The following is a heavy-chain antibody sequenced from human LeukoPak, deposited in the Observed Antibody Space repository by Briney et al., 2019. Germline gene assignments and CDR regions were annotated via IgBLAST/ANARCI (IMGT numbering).Heavy chain of an antibody. V-gene: IGHV3-33*06. CDR1: GFTFSSYG. D-gene: IGHD3-3*01. CDR2: IWYDGSNK. Sequence: GGSLRLSCAASGFTFSSYGMHWVRQAPGKGLEWVAVIWYDGSNKYYADSVKGRFTISRDNSKNTLYLQMNSLRAEDTAVYYCAKESGYERDFDYWGQGTPVTVSS. J-gene: IGHJ4*02. CDR3: AKESGYERDFDY.